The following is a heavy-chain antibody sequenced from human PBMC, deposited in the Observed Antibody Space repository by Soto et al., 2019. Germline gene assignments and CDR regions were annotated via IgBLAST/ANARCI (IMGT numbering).Heavy chain of an antibody. D-gene: IGHD2-2*02. CDR3: AREGYQLLYPYGMDV. Sequence: ASVKVSCKASGYTFTSYYMHLVRQAPGQGLEWMGWINPNSGGTNYAQKFQGWVTMTRDTSISTAYMELSRLRSDDTAVYYCAREGYQLLYPYGMDVWGQGTTVTVSS. CDR2: INPNSGGT. J-gene: IGHJ6*02. CDR1: GYTFTSYY. V-gene: IGHV1-2*04.